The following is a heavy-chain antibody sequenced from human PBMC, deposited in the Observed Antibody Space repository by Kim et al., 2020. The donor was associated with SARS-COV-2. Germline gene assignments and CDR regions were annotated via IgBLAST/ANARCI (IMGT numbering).Heavy chain of an antibody. CDR3: ARDFLGREQQPGLVQH. V-gene: IGHV3-48*04. D-gene: IGHD6-13*01. Sequence: GGSLRLSCAASGFTFSSYSMNWVRQAPGKGLEWVSYISSSSSTIYYADSVKGRFTISRDNAKNSLYLQMNSLRAEDTAVYYCARDFLGREQQPGLVQHWGQGTLVTVSS. J-gene: IGHJ1*01. CDR1: GFTFSSYS. CDR2: ISSSSSTI.